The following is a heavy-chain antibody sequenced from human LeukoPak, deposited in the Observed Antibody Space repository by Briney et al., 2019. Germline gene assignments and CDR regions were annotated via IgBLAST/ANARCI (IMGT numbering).Heavy chain of an antibody. CDR1: GDSVSSNSVT. V-gene: IGHV6-1*01. D-gene: IGHD2-2*01. Sequence: SQTLSLTCAISGDSVSSNSVTWNWIRQSPSRGLEWLGRTYYRSTWYNDYAVSVRGRITVNPDTSRNQFSLHLNSVTPEDTAVYYCARRLTQYDCFDPWGQGILVTVSS. CDR3: ARRLTQYDCFDP. J-gene: IGHJ5*02. CDR2: TYYRSTWYN.